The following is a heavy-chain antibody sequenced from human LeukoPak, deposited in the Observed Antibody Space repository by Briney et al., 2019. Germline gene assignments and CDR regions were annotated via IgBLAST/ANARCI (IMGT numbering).Heavy chain of an antibody. D-gene: IGHD2-2*01. CDR3: ARDHAYRTDY. J-gene: IGHJ4*02. CDR1: GFTFSNDW. Sequence: PGGSLRLSCAASGFTFSNDWMCWVRQAPGKGLEWVAYINKDESKKYYVDSVKGRFTISRDNAKNSLYLQMSSLRAEDTAVYYCARDHAYRTDYWGQGTLVTVSS. V-gene: IGHV3-7*01. CDR2: INKDESKK.